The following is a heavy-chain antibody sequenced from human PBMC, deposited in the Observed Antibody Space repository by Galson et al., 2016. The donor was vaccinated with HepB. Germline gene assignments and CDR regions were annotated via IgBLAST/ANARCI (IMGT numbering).Heavy chain of an antibody. CDR1: GVSLSSYY. V-gene: IGHV4-59*01. J-gene: IGHJ4*02. CDR3: ARVRIAVAENSYFFDS. D-gene: IGHD6-19*01. CDR2: IYYSGGST. Sequence: SETLSLTCTVSGVSLSSYYWSWIRQPPGKGLEWIGYIYYSGGSTNYNPSLKSRVTISVDTLKNQFSLKLSSVTAADTAVYFCARVRIAVAENSYFFDSWGPGTLVTVSS.